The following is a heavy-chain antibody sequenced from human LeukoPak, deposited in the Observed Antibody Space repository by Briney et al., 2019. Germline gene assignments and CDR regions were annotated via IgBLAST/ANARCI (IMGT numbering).Heavy chain of an antibody. CDR2: ILYSVRT. CDR3: ARRDVGATIDY. V-gene: IGHV4-39*01. Sequence: SETPSLTCTVSGGSISSSNYYWAWIRQPPGKGLEWIGSILYSVRTIYNPSLKSRLTIPIDTSKTQFSLKLIFMTAADTGVYYCARRDVGATIDYWGQGTLVTVSS. D-gene: IGHD1-26*01. J-gene: IGHJ4*02. CDR1: GGSISSSNYY.